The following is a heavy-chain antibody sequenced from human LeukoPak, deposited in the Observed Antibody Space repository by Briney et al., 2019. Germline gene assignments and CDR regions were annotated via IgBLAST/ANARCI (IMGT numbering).Heavy chain of an antibody. J-gene: IGHJ4*02. Sequence: SETLSLTCTVSGYSISSGYFWGWIRQPPGKGLEWIGTISHGGSTYYNPSLKSRVTISVDTSKNQFSLNLSSVTAADTAVFYCARATVTTEGDYFDCWGQGTLVTVSS. D-gene: IGHD4-17*01. CDR2: ISHGGST. CDR1: GYSISSGYF. V-gene: IGHV4-38-2*02. CDR3: ARATVTTEGDYFDC.